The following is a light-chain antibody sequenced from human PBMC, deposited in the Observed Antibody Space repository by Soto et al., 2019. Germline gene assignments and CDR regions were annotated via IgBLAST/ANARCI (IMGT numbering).Light chain of an antibody. CDR3: SSYTSSTILVV. J-gene: IGLJ2*01. V-gene: IGLV2-14*01. Sequence: QSALTQPASVSGSPGQSITSSCTGTISDVGGYNYVSWYQQHPGKAPKLMIYEVSNRPSGVSNRFSASKSGNTASLTISGLQAEDEADYYCSSYTSSTILVVFGGGTKVTVL. CDR1: ISDVGGYNY. CDR2: EVS.